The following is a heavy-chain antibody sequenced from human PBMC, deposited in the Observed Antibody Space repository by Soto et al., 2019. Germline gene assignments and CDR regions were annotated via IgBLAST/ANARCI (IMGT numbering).Heavy chain of an antibody. Sequence: SETLSLTCTVSGGSFSPNYWSCIRQPPGKGLEFIGSIYYSGSTYYNPSLKSRVTIFVDTSKNQFSLKLTSVTAADTAVYYCAGLGLRTPNNWFDPWGQGTLVT. CDR1: GGSFSPNY. V-gene: IGHV4-59*04. J-gene: IGHJ5*02. CDR2: IYYSGST. D-gene: IGHD1-7*01. CDR3: AGLGLRTPNNWFDP.